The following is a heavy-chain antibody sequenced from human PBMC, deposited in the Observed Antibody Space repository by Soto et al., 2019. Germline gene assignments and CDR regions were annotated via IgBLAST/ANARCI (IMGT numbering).Heavy chain of an antibody. V-gene: IGHV1-69*06. J-gene: IGHJ3*02. CDR1: SRTFTSHA. CDR3: ARSVTIFGGNDAFDI. CDR2: IIPIFGTA. D-gene: IGHD3-3*01. Sequence: VWYEGSSRTFTSHAISWVRQAPGQGLEWMGGIIPIFGTANYAQKFQGQVTISADKSISTAYLQWSSLKASDTAMYYCARSVTIFGGNDAFDIWGQGTMVTVSS.